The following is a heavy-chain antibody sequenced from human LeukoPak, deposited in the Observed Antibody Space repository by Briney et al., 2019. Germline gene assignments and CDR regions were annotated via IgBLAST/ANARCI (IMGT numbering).Heavy chain of an antibody. CDR3: ARGSPVVAATSVQGY. Sequence: ASVKVSCKAFGYTFTSNYMHWVRQAPGQGPEWMGVISPSGGSTTYAQKFQGRVTLTRDTSISTAYMELSRLRSDDTAVYYCARGSPVVAATSVQGYWGQGTLVTVSS. CDR2: ISPSGGST. V-gene: IGHV1-46*01. CDR1: GYTFTSNY. D-gene: IGHD2-15*01. J-gene: IGHJ4*02.